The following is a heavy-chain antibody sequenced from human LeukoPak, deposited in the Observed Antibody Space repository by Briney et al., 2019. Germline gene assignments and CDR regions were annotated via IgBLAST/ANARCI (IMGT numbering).Heavy chain of an antibody. D-gene: IGHD2-2*01. J-gene: IGHJ4*02. CDR1: GFTFSSYA. CDR2: ISGSGGST. V-gene: IGHV3-23*01. CDR3: AKDLVVVPAAIDY. Sequence: PGGSLRLSCAASGFTFSSYAMSWVRQAPAKGLEWVSAISGSGGSTYYADSVKGRFTISRDNSKNTLYLQMNSLRAEDTAVYYCAKDLVVVPAAIDYWGQGTLVTVSS.